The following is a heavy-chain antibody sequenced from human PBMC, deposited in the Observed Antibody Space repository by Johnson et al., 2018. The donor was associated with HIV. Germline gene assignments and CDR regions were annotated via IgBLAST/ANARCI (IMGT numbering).Heavy chain of an antibody. J-gene: IGHJ3*02. CDR1: GFTFSSYW. V-gene: IGHV3-7*01. CDR2: IKQDGSEK. CDR3: AREYYGSGSDAFDI. Sequence: VQLVESGGGLVQPGGSLRLSCAASGFTFSSYWMSWVRQAPGKGLAWVANIKQDGSEKYYVDSVKGRFTISRDNAKNSLYLQMNSLRAEDTAVYYCAREYYGSGSDAFDIWGQGTMVTVSS. D-gene: IGHD3-10*01.